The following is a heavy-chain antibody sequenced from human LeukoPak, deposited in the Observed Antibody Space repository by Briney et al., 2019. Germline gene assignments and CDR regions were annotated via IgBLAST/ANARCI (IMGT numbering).Heavy chain of an antibody. D-gene: IGHD4-23*01. V-gene: IGHV3-23*01. J-gene: IGHJ3*01. CDR2: ITATTSST. Sequence: PGGSLRLSCAASGFTFSIYAMHWVRQAPGKGLEWVSTITATTSSTSCADSVKGRFTISRDNSKRTLYLQMNSLRAEDTAMHYCAKDPNGDYVGAFDFWGQGTLVTVSS. CDR1: GFTFSIYA. CDR3: AKDPNGDYVGAFDF.